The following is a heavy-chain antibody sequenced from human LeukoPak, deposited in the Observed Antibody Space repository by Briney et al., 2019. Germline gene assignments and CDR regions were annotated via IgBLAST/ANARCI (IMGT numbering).Heavy chain of an antibody. V-gene: IGHV4-34*01. CDR1: GGSFSGYY. CDR3: ARMVRGGLYYYYYMDV. Sequence: SETLSLTRAVYGGSFSGYYWRWIRQPPGKGREWIGEINHSGSTNYNPSLKSRVTISVDTSKNQFSLKLSSVTAADTAVYYCARMVRGGLYYYYYMDVWGKGTTVTVSS. CDR2: INHSGST. D-gene: IGHD3-10*01. J-gene: IGHJ6*03.